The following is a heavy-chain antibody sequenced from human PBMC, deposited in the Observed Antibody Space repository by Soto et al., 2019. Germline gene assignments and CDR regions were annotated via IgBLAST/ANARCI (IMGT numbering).Heavy chain of an antibody. Sequence: SSETLSLTXAVSGGSISSSNWWSWVRQPPGKGLEWIGEIYHSGSTNYNPSLKSRVTISVDKSKNQFSLKLSSVTAADTAVYYCARDADYGDYIDYWGQGTLVTVSS. J-gene: IGHJ4*02. D-gene: IGHD4-17*01. CDR1: GGSISSSNW. CDR3: ARDADYGDYIDY. V-gene: IGHV4-4*02. CDR2: IYHSGST.